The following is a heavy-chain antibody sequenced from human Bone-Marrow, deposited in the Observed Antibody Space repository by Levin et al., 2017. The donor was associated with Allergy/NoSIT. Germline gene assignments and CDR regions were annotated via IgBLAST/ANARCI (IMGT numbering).Heavy chain of an antibody. CDR1: GASINTYY. Sequence: SETLSLTCTVSGASINTYYWSWIRQPPGRPLEWIGNIYYTGSTNYNPSLRSRVTISVATSKIQFSLRLSSVTAADTGGYYCARDRGDSATDFWGQGTQVTVSS. CDR3: ARDRGDSATDF. V-gene: IGHV4-59*01. J-gene: IGHJ4*02. D-gene: IGHD3-10*01. CDR2: IYYTGST.